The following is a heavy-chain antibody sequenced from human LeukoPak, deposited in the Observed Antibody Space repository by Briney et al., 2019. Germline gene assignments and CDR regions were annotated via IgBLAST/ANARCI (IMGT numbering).Heavy chain of an antibody. CDR3: ARTPPGPYSSGPHGMDV. V-gene: IGHV4-34*01. J-gene: IGHJ6*02. CDR2: INHSGST. Sequence: PSETLSLTCAVYGGSFSGYYWSWIRHPPGKGLEWIGEINHSGSTNYNPSLKSRVTISVDTSKNQFSLKLSSVTAADTAVYYCARTPPGPYSSGPHGMDVWGQGTTVTVSS. D-gene: IGHD6-19*01. CDR1: GGSFSGYY.